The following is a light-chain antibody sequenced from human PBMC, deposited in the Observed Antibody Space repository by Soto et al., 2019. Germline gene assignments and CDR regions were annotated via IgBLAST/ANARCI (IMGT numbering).Light chain of an antibody. CDR2: EDT. J-gene: IGLJ1*01. CDR3: CSYAGSRTYV. V-gene: IGLV2-23*01. Sequence: QSALTQPASVSGSPGQSITISCTGTSSDVGSYNLVSWYQQHPGKAPKLMIYEDTKRSSGVSDRFSGSKSGNTASLTISGLHAEDEADYFCCSYAGSRTYVFGTGTKVTVL. CDR1: SSDVGSYNL.